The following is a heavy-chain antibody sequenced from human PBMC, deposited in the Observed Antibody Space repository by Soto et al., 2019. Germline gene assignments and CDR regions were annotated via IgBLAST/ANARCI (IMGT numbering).Heavy chain of an antibody. CDR1: GFTFSSYG. D-gene: IGHD2-15*01. CDR2: ISYDGSNK. Sequence: QVQLVESGGGVVQPGRSLRLSCAASGFTFSSYGMHWVRPAPGKGLEWVAVISYDGSNKYYADSVKGRFTISRDNSKNKLYLQMNSLRAEDTAVYYCARSGYCSGGSCYQGAFDIWGQGTMVTVSS. J-gene: IGHJ3*02. V-gene: IGHV3-30*03. CDR3: ARSGYCSGGSCYQGAFDI.